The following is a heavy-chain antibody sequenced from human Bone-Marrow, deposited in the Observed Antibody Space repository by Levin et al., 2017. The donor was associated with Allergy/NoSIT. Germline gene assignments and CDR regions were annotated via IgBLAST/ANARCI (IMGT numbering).Heavy chain of an antibody. CDR3: ARQAVTAAMNGFDS. D-gene: IGHD2-2*01. CDR2: IYYSGST. Sequence: SQTLSLTCPVSGASISSFYWSWIRQPPGKGLEWIGYIYYSGSTNYSPSLKSRVSMSADMSRNQVYLTMSSVTAAYTAVYYCARQAVTAAMNGFDSWGQGTLVTVSS. CDR1: GASISSFY. V-gene: IGHV4-59*08. J-gene: IGHJ5*01.